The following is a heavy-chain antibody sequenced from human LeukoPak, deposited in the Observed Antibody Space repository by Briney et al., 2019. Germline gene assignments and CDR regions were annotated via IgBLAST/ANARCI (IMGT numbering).Heavy chain of an antibody. D-gene: IGHD4-17*01. J-gene: IGHJ3*02. CDR1: GYTFTSYG. Sequence: ASVTVSCTASGYTFTSYGINWGRQATGPGLEWMGWMNPNSGNTGYAQKFQGRVTMTRNTSISTAYMELSSLRSEDTAVYYCARVTVRDDAFDIWGQGTMVTVSS. V-gene: IGHV1-8*01. CDR3: ARVTVRDDAFDI. CDR2: MNPNSGNT.